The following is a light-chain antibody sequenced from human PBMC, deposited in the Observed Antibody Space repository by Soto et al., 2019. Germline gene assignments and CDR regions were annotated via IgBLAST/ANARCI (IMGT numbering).Light chain of an antibody. CDR2: AAS. J-gene: IGKJ5*01. CDR1: QSISSY. CDR3: QQSYSTVT. V-gene: IGKV1-39*01. Sequence: DIQMTQSPSSLSASVGDRVTITCRASQSISSYLNWYQQKPGKAPKLLIYAASSLQSGVPSRFSGSGSGTDFTLTISSLQPEDFATYYCQQSYSTVTFGQGTRWRL.